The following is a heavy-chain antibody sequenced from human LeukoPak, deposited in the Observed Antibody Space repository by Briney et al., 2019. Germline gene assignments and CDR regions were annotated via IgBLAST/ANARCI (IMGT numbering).Heavy chain of an antibody. CDR3: ARGNTGTASRYFDWFAPSRYGMDV. CDR1: GDSVSSNSAA. CDR2: TYYMSKWNN. Sequence: SQTLSLTCAISGDSVSSNSAASNWIRQYPSRGLEWLGRTYYMSKWNNDYAVSVKSRITINPDTSKNQFSLQLNSVTPEDTAVYYCARGNTGTASRYFDWFAPSRYGMDVWGQGTTVTVSS. V-gene: IGHV6-1*01. D-gene: IGHD3-9*01. J-gene: IGHJ6*02.